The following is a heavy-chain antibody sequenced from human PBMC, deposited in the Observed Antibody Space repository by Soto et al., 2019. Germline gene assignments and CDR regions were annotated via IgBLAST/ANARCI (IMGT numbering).Heavy chain of an antibody. CDR3: ARPVGTYYGDRELHFDS. Sequence: QVQLVQSGAEVKKPGSSVKVSCKASGGSFSSYAISWVRQAPGQGVEWMGGIIPIFGTANYAQKFQGRVTITADESTSTAYMELSSLRSEDTAVYYCARPVGTYYGDRELHFDSWGQGTLVTVSS. V-gene: IGHV1-69*01. CDR1: GGSFSSYA. D-gene: IGHD4-17*01. CDR2: IIPIFGTA. J-gene: IGHJ4*02.